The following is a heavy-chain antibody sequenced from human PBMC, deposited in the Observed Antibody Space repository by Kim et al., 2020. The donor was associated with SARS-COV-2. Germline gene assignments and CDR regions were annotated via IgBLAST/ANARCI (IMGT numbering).Heavy chain of an antibody. D-gene: IGHD3-3*01. J-gene: IGHJ6*02. CDR3: ARGQSYDFWSGSGMDV. V-gene: IGHV3-30-3*01. Sequence: GGSLRLSCAASGFTFSSYAIHWVRQAPGKGLEWVAEISHDGTNKYYGVSVKGRFTISRDKSQNTMYLQMNSLRRDDTATYYCARGQSYDFWSGSGMDVWGQGTTVTVSS. CDR2: ISHDGTNK. CDR1: GFTFSSYA.